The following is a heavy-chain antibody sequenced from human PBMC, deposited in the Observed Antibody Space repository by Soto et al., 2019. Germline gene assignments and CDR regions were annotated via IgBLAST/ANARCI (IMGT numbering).Heavy chain of an antibody. CDR3: ARDDVRCDGARCYGVPLEV. CDR1: GFTVSSKY. D-gene: IGHD2-15*01. Sequence: EVQLVESGGGLVQPGGSLRLSCAASGFTVSSKYMSWVRQAPGKGLEWVSLIQSGGPTYYADSVKGRFTISRDTSENTVHLQMDSLRAEDTAVYYCARDDVRCDGARCYGVPLEVWGKGTTVTVSS. J-gene: IGHJ6*04. V-gene: IGHV3-66*01. CDR2: IQSGGPT.